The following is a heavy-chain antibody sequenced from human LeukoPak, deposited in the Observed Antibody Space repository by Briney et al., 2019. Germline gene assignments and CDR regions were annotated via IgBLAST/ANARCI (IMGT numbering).Heavy chain of an antibody. J-gene: IGHJ5*02. CDR3: VRDSGWLLGWFDP. Sequence: ASVKVSCKASGYTFTAYYMHWVRQAPGQGLELVGWINPKSGDTYYAQKFQDRVTMTRDTSISTAYMELSRLRSDDTAVYYCVRDSGWLLGWFDPWGQGTLVTVSS. D-gene: IGHD5-12*01. CDR1: GYTFTAYY. V-gene: IGHV1-2*02. CDR2: INPKSGDT.